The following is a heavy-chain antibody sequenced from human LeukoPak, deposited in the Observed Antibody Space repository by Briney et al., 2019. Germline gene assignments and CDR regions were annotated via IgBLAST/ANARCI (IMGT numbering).Heavy chain of an antibody. Sequence: GGSLRLSCAASGFTFSSYAMSWVSQAPGKGLEWVSAISGSGGSTYYADSVKGRFTISRDNSKNTLYLQMNSLRAEDTAVYYCASRPPYCSSTSCYVDYWGQGTLVTVSS. CDR1: GFTFSSYA. CDR3: ASRPPYCSSTSCYVDY. V-gene: IGHV3-23*01. D-gene: IGHD2-2*01. J-gene: IGHJ4*02. CDR2: ISGSGGST.